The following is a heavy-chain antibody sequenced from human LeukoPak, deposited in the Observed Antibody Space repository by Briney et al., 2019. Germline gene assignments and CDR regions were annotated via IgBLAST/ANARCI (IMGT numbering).Heavy chain of an antibody. J-gene: IGHJ4*02. CDR3: SRRANYDYFDY. D-gene: IGHD4/OR15-4a*01. CDR2: IRSKGYGGTT. CDR1: GFTFGDYA. Sequence: GGSLRLSCTASGFTFGDYAMGWVRQAPGKGLEWVGFIRSKGYGGTTEYAASVKGRFTISRDDSKSVAYLQVNTLKTEDTAVYYCSRRANYDYFDYWGQGTLVTVSS. V-gene: IGHV3-49*04.